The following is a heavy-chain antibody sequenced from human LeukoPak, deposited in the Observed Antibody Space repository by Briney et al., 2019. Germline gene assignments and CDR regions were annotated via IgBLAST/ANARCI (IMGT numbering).Heavy chain of an antibody. CDR2: INPYNGNT. V-gene: IGHV1-18*01. CDR1: GYTFPSYG. Sequence: ASVKVSCKASGYTFPSYGISWVRQAPGQGLEWMGWINPYNGNTDYAQKLQGRVTMTTDTSTSTAYVELRSLRYDDTAVYYCARDRLSAAGGWDLVFDYWGQGTLVTVSS. D-gene: IGHD1-26*01. CDR3: ARDRLSAAGGWDLVFDY. J-gene: IGHJ4*02.